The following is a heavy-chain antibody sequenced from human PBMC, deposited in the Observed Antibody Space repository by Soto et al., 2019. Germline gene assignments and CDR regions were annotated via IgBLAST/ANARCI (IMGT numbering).Heavy chain of an antibody. V-gene: IGHV3-33*01. J-gene: IGHJ4*02. CDR2: IWYDGSNK. Sequence: PGGSLRLSCAASGFTFSSYGMHWVRQAPGKGLEWVAVIWYDGSNKYYADSVKGRFTISRDNSKNTLYLQMNSLRAEDTAVYYCARDHDILTGYYRNYCFDYWGQGTLVTVSS. D-gene: IGHD3-9*01. CDR3: ARDHDILTGYYRNYCFDY. CDR1: GFTFSSYG.